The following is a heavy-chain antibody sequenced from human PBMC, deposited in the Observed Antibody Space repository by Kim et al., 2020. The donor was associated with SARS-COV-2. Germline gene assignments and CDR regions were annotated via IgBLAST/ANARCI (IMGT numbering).Heavy chain of an antibody. Sequence: GGSLRLSCAASGFTFSDYYMDWVRQAPGKGLEWVGRIRTIVNSDSTEYAASVKGMFTISRDDSKNSLYLQMNSLKIEDTAVYYCSRQGRFGANGTSSAFAIWGQGTRVTVSS. D-gene: IGHD3-3*01. V-gene: IGHV3-72*01. CDR2: IRTIVNSDST. J-gene: IGHJ3*02. CDR1: GFTFSDYY. CDR3: SRQGRFGANGTSSAFAI.